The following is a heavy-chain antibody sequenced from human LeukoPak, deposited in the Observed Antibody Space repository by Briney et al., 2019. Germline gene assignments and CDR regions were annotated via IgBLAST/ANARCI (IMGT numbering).Heavy chain of an antibody. CDR2: ISAYNGNT. V-gene: IGHV1-18*01. CDR3: ARNQEQWLVRGWFDP. Sequence: ASVKVSCKAFGYTFTSYGISWVRQAPGQGLEWMGWISAYNGNTNYAQKLQGRVTMTTDTSTSTAYMELRSLRSEDTAVYYCARNQEQWLVRGWFDPWGQGTLVTVSS. J-gene: IGHJ5*02. D-gene: IGHD6-19*01. CDR1: GYTFTSYG.